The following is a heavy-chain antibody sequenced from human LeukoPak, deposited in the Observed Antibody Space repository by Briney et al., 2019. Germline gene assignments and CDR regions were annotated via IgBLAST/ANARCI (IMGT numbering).Heavy chain of an antibody. J-gene: IGHJ6*03. V-gene: IGHV3-7*01. CDR3: ASDDPYYYYMDV. CDR1: GFTFSSYW. CDR2: ISHDGSEK. Sequence: SGGSLRLSCAASGFTFSSYWMSWVRQAPGKGLEWVGQISHDGSEKYYGDSVRGRFTFSRDNAKNSLYLQMNSLRAEDTAVYYCASDDPYYYYMDVWGKGTTVTVSS.